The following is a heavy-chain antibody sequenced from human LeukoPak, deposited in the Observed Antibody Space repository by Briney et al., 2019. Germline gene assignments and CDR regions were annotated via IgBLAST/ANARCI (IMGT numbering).Heavy chain of an antibody. CDR2: IYSGGST. J-gene: IGHJ4*02. V-gene: IGHV3-53*01. CDR3: ARDMVRGITARYFDY. D-gene: IGHD3-10*01. Sequence: GGSLRLSCAASGFTVSSNYMSWVRQAPGKGLEWVSVIYSGGSTYYADSVKGRFTISRDNAKKSLYLQMNSLRAEDTAVYYCARDMVRGITARYFDYWGQGTLVTVSS. CDR1: GFTVSSNY.